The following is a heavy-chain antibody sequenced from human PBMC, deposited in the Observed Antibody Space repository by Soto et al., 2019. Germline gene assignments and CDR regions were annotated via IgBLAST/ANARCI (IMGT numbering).Heavy chain of an antibody. Sequence: SETLSLTCTVSGASMNNNNNFWAWIRHPPGKGLEWIGSIYYAGGTYYNPSLKSRVTISVDTSKDQFSLRLNSVTVADTAVYFCASEGFPQKSYFXYWSQGALVTVSS. CDR1: GASMNNNNNF. CDR3: ASEGFPQKSYFXY. J-gene: IGHJ4*02. CDR2: IYYAGGT. V-gene: IGHV4-39*01.